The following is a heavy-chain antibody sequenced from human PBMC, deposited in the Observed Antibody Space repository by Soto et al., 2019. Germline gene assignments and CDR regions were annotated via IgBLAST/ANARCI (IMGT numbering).Heavy chain of an antibody. Sequence: SETLSLTCTVSGGSISSSSYYWGWIRQPPGKGLEWIGSIYYSGSTYYNPSLKSRVTISVDTSKNQFSLKLSSVTAADTAVYYCARHRAAAGRVYMDVWGRGTTVTVSS. V-gene: IGHV4-39*01. CDR2: IYYSGST. CDR3: ARHRAAAGRVYMDV. D-gene: IGHD6-13*01. J-gene: IGHJ6*03. CDR1: GGSISSSSYY.